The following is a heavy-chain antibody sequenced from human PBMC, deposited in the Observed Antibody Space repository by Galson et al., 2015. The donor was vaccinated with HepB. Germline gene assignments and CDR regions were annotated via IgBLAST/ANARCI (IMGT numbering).Heavy chain of an antibody. CDR3: ARHGGYHGGRAGDSYYYGMDV. V-gene: IGHV5-10-1*01. CDR2: IDPSDSYT. J-gene: IGHJ6*02. CDR1: GYSFTSYW. D-gene: IGHD1-26*01. Sequence: QSGAEVKKPGESLRISCKGSGYSFTSYWISWVRQVPGKGLEWMGRIDPSDSYTNYSPSFQGHVTISADKSISTAYLQWSSLKASDTAMYYCARHGGYHGGRAGDSYYYGMDVWGQGTTVTVSS.